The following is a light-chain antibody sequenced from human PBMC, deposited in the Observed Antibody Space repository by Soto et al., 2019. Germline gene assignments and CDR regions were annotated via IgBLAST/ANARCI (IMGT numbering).Light chain of an antibody. V-gene: IGKV3-11*01. CDR2: DAS. Sequence: EIVLTQSPATLSLSPGDRATLSCRASQSVSRYLAWYQQKPGQAPRLLIYDASNRATGIPARFGGSGSGTDFTLTISSLEPEDFALYYCQQRSNWPPTFGQGTKLEIK. CDR1: QSVSRY. J-gene: IGKJ2*01. CDR3: QQRSNWPPT.